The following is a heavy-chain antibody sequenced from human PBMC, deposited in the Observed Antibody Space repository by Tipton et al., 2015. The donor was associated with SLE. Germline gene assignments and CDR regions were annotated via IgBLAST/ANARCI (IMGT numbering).Heavy chain of an antibody. Sequence: TLSLTCTVSGGSISNFYWSWIRQPTGRRLEWIGYISDSGTTKYNPSLRGRVNIAADTSRNQFSLKLSSVTAADTALYYCARSPDTFWSDPYLRFYFDSWGQGTLVTISS. CDR2: ISDSGTT. CDR3: ARSPDTFWSDPYLRFYFDS. J-gene: IGHJ4*02. CDR1: GGSISNFY. D-gene: IGHD3-3*01. V-gene: IGHV4-59*01.